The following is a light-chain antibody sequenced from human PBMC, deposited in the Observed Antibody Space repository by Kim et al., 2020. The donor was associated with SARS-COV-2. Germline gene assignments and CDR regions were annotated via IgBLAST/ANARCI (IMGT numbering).Light chain of an antibody. J-gene: IGKJ2*01. CDR1: QNISNL. V-gene: IGKV1-39*01. Sequence: DTQMTQSPSSLSASVGDRVTITCRASQNISNLLNWYQQRPGIAPKLLIYTASNLQSGVPSRFSGSGSGTDFTLTISSLQPEDFATYYCQQGYGTPYTFGQGTKVDIK. CDR3: QQGYGTPYT. CDR2: TAS.